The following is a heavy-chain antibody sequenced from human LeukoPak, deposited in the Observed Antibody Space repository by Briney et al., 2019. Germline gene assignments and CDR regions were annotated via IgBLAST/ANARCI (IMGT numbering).Heavy chain of an antibody. J-gene: IGHJ6*02. D-gene: IGHD6-13*01. CDR2: ISSSGDTI. CDR3: AKDGWQQLVGDYYYGMDV. CDR1: GFTLSHYY. Sequence: GGSLRLSCAASGFTLSHYYMAWIRQAPGKGLEWLSCISSSGDTIYYADSVKGRFTISRDNSKNTLYLQMNSLRAEDTAVYYCAKDGWQQLVGDYYYGMDVWGQGTTVTVSS. V-gene: IGHV3-11*04.